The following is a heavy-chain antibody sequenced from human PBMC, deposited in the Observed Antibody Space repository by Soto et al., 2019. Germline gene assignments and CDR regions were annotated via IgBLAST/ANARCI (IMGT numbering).Heavy chain of an antibody. CDR3: AREMEVVAALDV. Sequence: GSLRLSCAASGFTFSSYAMHWVRQAPGKGLEWVAVISYDGSNKYYADSVKGRFTISRDNSKNTLYLQMNSLRAEDTAVYYCAREMEVVAALDVWGQGTTVTVSS. CDR1: GFTFSSYA. D-gene: IGHD2-15*01. V-gene: IGHV3-30-3*01. J-gene: IGHJ6*02. CDR2: ISYDGSNK.